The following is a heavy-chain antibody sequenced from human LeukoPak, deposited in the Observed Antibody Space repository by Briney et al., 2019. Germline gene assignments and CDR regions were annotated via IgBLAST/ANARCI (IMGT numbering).Heavy chain of an antibody. J-gene: IGHJ4*02. CDR2: IYYSGST. CDR1: GGSISSSSYY. V-gene: IGHV4-39*07. Sequence: PSETLSLTCTASGGSISSSSYYWGWIRQPPGKGLEWIGSIYYSGSTYYNPSLKSRVTISVDTSKNQFSLKLSSVTAADTAVYYCARGLPYYWGQGTLVTVSS. CDR3: ARGLPYY.